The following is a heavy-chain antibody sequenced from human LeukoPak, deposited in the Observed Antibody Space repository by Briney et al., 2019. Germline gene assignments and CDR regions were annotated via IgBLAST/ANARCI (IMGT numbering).Heavy chain of an antibody. CDR1: GFTFSSYN. CDR3: ARDRIVARYYYYYMDV. J-gene: IGHJ6*03. CDR2: ISSSSSYI. Sequence: GGSLRLSCAASGFTFSSYNMNWVRQAPGKGLEWVSSISSSSSYIYHADSVKGRFTISRDNAKNSLYLQMNSLRAEDTAVYYCARDRIVARYYYYYMDVWGKGTTVTVSS. V-gene: IGHV3-21*01. D-gene: IGHD5-12*01.